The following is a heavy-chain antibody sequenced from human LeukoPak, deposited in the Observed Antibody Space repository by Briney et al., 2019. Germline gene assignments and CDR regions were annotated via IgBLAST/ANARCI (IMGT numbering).Heavy chain of an antibody. Sequence: SDTLSLTCAVSGYSISSSNWWGWIRQPPGKGLEWIGYIYYSGSIYYNPSLKSRVTISVDTSKNQFSLKLSSVTAADTAVYYCARSRGGQWRYYCYYMDVWGKGTTVTVSS. V-gene: IGHV4-28*05. D-gene: IGHD6-19*01. CDR1: GYSISSSNW. J-gene: IGHJ6*03. CDR3: ARSRGGQWRYYCYYMDV. CDR2: IYYSGSI.